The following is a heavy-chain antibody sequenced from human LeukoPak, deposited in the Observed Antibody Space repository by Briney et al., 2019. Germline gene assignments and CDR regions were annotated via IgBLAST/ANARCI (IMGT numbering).Heavy chain of an antibody. Sequence: ASVKVSCKASGYTFNSYGINWVRQAPGQGLEWMGWISVYNANTNYAQKLQGRVTMTADTSTSTAYMELRSLRSDDTAVYYCARGAAAGTAQFGYWGQGTLVTVSP. D-gene: IGHD6-13*01. V-gene: IGHV1-18*01. J-gene: IGHJ4*02. CDR2: ISVYNANT. CDR3: ARGAAAGTAQFGY. CDR1: GYTFNSYG.